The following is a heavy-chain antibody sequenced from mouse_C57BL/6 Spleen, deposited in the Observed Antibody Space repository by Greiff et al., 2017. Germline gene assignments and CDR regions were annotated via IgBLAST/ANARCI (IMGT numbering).Heavy chain of an antibody. D-gene: IGHD2-5*01. Sequence: QVQLQQSGAELVKPGASVKISCKASGYAFSSFWMNWVKQRPGKGLEWIGQIYPADGDTNYNGKFKGKATLTADKSSSTAYMQLSSLTSEDSAVYFWARGGSNNGYYYAMDYWGQGTSVTVSS. CDR1: GYAFSSFW. CDR3: ARGGSNNGYYYAMDY. CDR2: IYPADGDT. J-gene: IGHJ4*01. V-gene: IGHV1-80*01.